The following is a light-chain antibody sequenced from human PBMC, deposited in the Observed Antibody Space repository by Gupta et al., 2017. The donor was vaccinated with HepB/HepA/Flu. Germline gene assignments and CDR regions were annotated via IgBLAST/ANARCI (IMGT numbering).Light chain of an antibody. CDR1: QDIRDH. V-gene: IGKV1-33*01. J-gene: IGKJ4*01. CDR2: DVS. CDR3: QQYGTLPVT. Sequence: DIQITQSPSSLSASVGDRVTITCRASQDIRDHLNWFQQKPGKAPDLLIYDVSNLEKGVPSRFSGSGSGTDFTFTISSLQPEDIATYYCQQYGTLPVTFGGGTKLEI.